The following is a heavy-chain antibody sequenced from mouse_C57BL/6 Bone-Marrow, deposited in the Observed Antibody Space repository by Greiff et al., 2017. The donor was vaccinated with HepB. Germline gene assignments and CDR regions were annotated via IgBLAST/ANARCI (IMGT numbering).Heavy chain of an antibody. J-gene: IGHJ1*03. CDR2: ISSGGSYT. CDR3: ARREVAPRYWYFDV. D-gene: IGHD1-1*01. CDR1: GFTFSSYG. Sequence: EVKLMESGGDLVKPGGSLKLSCAASGFTFSSYGMSWVRQTPDKRLEWVATISSGGSYTYYPDSVKGRFTISRDNAKNTLYLQMSSLKSEDTAMYYCARREVAPRYWYFDVWGTGTTVTVSS. V-gene: IGHV5-6*02.